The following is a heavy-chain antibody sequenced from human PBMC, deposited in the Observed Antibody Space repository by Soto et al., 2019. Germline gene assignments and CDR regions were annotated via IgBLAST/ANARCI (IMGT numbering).Heavy chain of an antibody. V-gene: IGHV3-7*01. CDR1: GLTLSSYG. Sequence: PGGSLRLSCAASGLTLSSYGMSGVRQAPGKGLEWVANIKQDGSEKYYVDSVKGRFTISRDNAKNSLYLQMNSLRAEDTAVYYCARDHNVLRFLEWLNWFDPWGQGTLVTVSS. CDR2: IKQDGSEK. CDR3: ARDHNVLRFLEWLNWFDP. D-gene: IGHD3-3*01. J-gene: IGHJ5*02.